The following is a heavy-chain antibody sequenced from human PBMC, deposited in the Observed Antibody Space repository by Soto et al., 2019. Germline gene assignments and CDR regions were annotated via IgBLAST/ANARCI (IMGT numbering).Heavy chain of an antibody. J-gene: IGHJ6*04. CDR3: AKGVELDV. D-gene: IGHD1-26*01. CDR2: IGDSGAST. Sequence: EVLLLESGGGLVQPGGSLRLSCEASGFSFSSFAMNWVRQAPGKGLEWVSAIGDSGASTYYADSVKGRFTISRDNSRNTLYLPLSSLRAEDTAVYYCAKGVELDVWGNGTTVTVSS. CDR1: GFSFSSFA. V-gene: IGHV3-23*01.